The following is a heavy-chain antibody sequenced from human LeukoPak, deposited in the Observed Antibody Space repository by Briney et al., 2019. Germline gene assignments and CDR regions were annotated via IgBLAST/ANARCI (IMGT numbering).Heavy chain of an antibody. Sequence: PGGSLRLSCAASGFTFSGYYMSWIRQAPGKGLEWVSYISSTASMIYYADSVKGRFTISRDNAKSSLYLQMNSLRAEDTAVYYCARDSGYSFNLWGQGTLVTVSS. J-gene: IGHJ5*02. CDR3: ARDSGYSFNL. CDR2: ISSTASMI. D-gene: IGHD5-18*01. V-gene: IGHV3-11*01. CDR1: GFTFSGYY.